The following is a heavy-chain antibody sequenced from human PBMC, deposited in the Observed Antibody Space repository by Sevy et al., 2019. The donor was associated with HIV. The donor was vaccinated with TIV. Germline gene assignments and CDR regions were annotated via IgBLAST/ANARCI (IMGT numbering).Heavy chain of an antibody. V-gene: IGHV3-48*01. CDR1: GFTFGDYS. D-gene: IGHD4-17*01. J-gene: IGHJ4*02. Sequence: GGSLRLSCTASGFTFGDYSMIWVRQAPGKGLEWIAYITSSSRTSYYADSVKGRFTVSRDNAHNSLFLQMTSLRIDDTAFYYCARDKHDYGGNSPGYWGQGSLVTVSS. CDR2: ITSSSRTS. CDR3: ARDKHDYGGNSPGY.